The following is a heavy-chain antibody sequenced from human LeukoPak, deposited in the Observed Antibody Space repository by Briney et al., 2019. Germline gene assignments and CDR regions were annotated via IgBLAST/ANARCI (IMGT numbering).Heavy chain of an antibody. CDR2: ISSSSSTI. D-gene: IGHD5-24*01. CDR1: GFTFSSYS. Sequence: GSLRLSCAASGFTFSSYSMNWVRQAPGKGLEWVSYISSSSSTIYYADSVKGRFTISRDNAKNSLYLQMNSLRADDTALYYCARDLWLQLKGNFDYWGQGTLVTVSS. CDR3: ARDLWLQLKGNFDY. V-gene: IGHV3-48*01. J-gene: IGHJ4*02.